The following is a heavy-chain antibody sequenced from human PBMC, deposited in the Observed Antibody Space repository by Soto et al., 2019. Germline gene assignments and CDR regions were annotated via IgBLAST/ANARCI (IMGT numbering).Heavy chain of an antibody. V-gene: IGHV4-59*01. J-gene: IGHJ4*02. CDR1: GGSISSYY. CDR2: IYYSGST. Sequence: SETLSLTCTVSGGSISSYYWSWIRQPPGKGLEWIGYIYYSGSTNYNPSLKSRVTISVDTSKNQFSLKLSSVTAADTAVYYCARDNPDYGDAFDYWGQGTLVTVSS. D-gene: IGHD4-17*01. CDR3: ARDNPDYGDAFDY.